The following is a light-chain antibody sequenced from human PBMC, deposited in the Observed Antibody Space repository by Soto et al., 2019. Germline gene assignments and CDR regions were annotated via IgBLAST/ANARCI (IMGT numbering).Light chain of an antibody. V-gene: IGKV1D-8*01. Sequence: VISTTNSPSLLSASPGDRVTISGRMSQGISSYLAWYQQKPGKAPELLIYAASTLQSGVPSRFSGSGSETEFTLTISSLQPDDFATYYCQQYSTYMWTFGQGTKVDIK. J-gene: IGKJ1*01. CDR3: QQYSTYMWT. CDR1: QGISSY. CDR2: AAS.